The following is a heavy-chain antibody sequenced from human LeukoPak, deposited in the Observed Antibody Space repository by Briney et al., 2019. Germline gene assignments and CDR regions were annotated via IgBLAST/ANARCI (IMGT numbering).Heavy chain of an antibody. CDR2: IWFDGTHE. J-gene: IGHJ3*02. V-gene: IGHV3-33*01. D-gene: IGHD1/OR15-1a*01. CDR1: GFTFSSYG. Sequence: GGSLRLSCAASGFTFSSYGMHWVRQAPGKGLEWVAVIWFDGTHEYYADSVKGRFTISRDNVKNTLFLQMNSLGAEDTALYYCARGWNTTPRSGFDIWGLGTMVTVSS. CDR3: ARGWNTTPRSGFDI.